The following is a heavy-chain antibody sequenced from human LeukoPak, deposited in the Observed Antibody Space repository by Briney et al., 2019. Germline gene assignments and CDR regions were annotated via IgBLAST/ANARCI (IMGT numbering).Heavy chain of an antibody. CDR3: ARGIRGKYYYGMDV. CDR2: MNPNSGNT. J-gene: IGHJ6*02. Sequence: VASVKVSCKASGYTFTSYDINWVRQATGQGLEWMGWMNPNSGNTGYAQKFQGRVTMTRSTSISTAYMELSSLRSEDTAVYYCARGIRGKYYYGMDVWGQGTTVTVSS. CDR1: GYTFTSYD. D-gene: IGHD3-10*01. V-gene: IGHV1-8*01.